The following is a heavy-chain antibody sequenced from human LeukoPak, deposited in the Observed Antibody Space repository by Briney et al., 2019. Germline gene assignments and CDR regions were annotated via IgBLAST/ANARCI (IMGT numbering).Heavy chain of an antibody. D-gene: IGHD6-19*01. J-gene: IGHJ5*02. CDR3: AREGAVAGTNWFDP. V-gene: IGHV4-4*07. Sequence: PSETLSLTCAVYGGSFSGYYWSWIRQPPGKGLEWIGRIYTSGSTNYNPSLKSRVTMSVDTSKNQFSLKLSSVTAADTAVYYCAREGAVAGTNWFDPWGQGTLVTVSS. CDR2: IYTSGST. CDR1: GGSFSGYY.